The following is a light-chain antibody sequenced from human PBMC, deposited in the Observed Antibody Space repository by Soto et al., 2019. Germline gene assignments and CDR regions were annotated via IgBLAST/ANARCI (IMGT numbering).Light chain of an antibody. Sequence: QSVLTQPASVSGSPGQSITISCTGTSDDVGGYNYVSWYQQHPGKAPELMIYEVSNRPSGVSNRFSGSKSGNTASLTISGLQAEDEADYYCSSYTGSSTLTFGGGTKVTVL. CDR2: EVS. CDR1: SDDVGGYNY. CDR3: SSYTGSSTLT. J-gene: IGLJ2*01. V-gene: IGLV2-14*01.